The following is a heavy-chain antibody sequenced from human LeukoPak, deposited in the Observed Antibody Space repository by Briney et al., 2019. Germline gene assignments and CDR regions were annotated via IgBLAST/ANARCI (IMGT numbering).Heavy chain of an antibody. D-gene: IGHD5-18*01. CDR2: IYYSGST. Sequence: SETLSLTCTVSGGSISSYQWSWIRQPPGKGLEWIGNIYYSGSTNYNPSLKSRVTISVDTSKNQFSLKLSSVTAADTAVYYCARGADTAMVELFDYWGQGTLVTVSS. J-gene: IGHJ4*02. CDR1: GGSISSYQ. CDR3: ARGADTAMVELFDY. V-gene: IGHV4-59*01.